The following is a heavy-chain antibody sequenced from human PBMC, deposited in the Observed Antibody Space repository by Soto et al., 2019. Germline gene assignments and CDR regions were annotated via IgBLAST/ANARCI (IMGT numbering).Heavy chain of an antibody. Sequence: SETLSLTCTVSGGSISSSSYYWGWIRQPPGKGLEWIGSIYYSGSTYYNPSLKSRVTISIDTSKNHFSLKLSSVTAADTAVYYCARLGGCSSTSCYLYYFDYWGQGTLVTVSS. V-gene: IGHV4-39*01. CDR3: ARLGGCSSTSCYLYYFDY. CDR1: GGSISSSSYY. CDR2: IYYSGST. J-gene: IGHJ4*02. D-gene: IGHD2-2*01.